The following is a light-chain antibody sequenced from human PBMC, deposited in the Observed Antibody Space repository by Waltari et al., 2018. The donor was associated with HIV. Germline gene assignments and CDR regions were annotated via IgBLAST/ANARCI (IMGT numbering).Light chain of an antibody. V-gene: IGLV2-8*01. J-gene: IGLJ1*01. CDR2: EVN. Sequence: QSALTQPPSASGSLGQSVTISCTGPSSDIGGYNYVSLYQRPPGKAPKLMIYEVNKRPSGVPDRFSGSKSGNMASLNVSGLQAEDETDYYCSSFAGNNHYVFGTGTKVTVL. CDR3: SSFAGNNHYV. CDR1: SSDIGGYNY.